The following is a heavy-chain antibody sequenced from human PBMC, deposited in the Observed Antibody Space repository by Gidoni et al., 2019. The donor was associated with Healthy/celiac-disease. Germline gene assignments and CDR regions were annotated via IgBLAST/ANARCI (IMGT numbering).Heavy chain of an antibody. D-gene: IGHD3-22*01. CDR3: ARDFLGPHYYDSSY. CDR2: ISYDGSNK. J-gene: IGHJ4*02. CDR1: GFTFSSYA. Sequence: QVQLVESGGGVVQPGRSLRLSCAASGFTFSSYAMHWVRQAPGKGLEWVAVISYDGSNKYYADSVKGRFTISRDNSKNTLYLQMNSLRAEDTAVYYCARDFLGPHYYDSSYWGQGTLVTVSS. V-gene: IGHV3-30*04.